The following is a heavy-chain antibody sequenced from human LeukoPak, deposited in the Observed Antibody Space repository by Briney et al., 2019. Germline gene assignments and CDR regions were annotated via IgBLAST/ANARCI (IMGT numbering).Heavy chain of an antibody. V-gene: IGHV1-18*01. CDR1: GYTFASYG. J-gene: IGHJ4*02. Sequence: ASVKVSCKASGYTFASYGISWVRQAPGQGLEGMGWISGYDDNTRFAQSLQGRVIMTTDKSTSTACMELTSLTSDDTAMYYCARDTALITTPGGPDFWGQGTLVTISS. D-gene: IGHD6-13*01. CDR2: ISGYDDNT. CDR3: ARDTALITTPGGPDF.